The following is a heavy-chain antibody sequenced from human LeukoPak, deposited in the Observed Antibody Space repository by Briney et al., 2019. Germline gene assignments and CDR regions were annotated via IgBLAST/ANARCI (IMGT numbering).Heavy chain of an antibody. CDR2: ISGDGTAR. J-gene: IGHJ6*02. V-gene: IGHV3-74*01. Sequence: GGSLRLSCAASGFTSSSYWMHWVRQVPGKGLVWVSRISGDGTARNYADSVKGRFTISRDDAKNTVDLQMNSLRAEDTAVYYCARDRWELLSNSYHYCGLDVWGQGTTVTVSS. CDR3: ARDRWELLSNSYHYCGLDV. CDR1: GFTSSSYW. D-gene: IGHD2-15*01.